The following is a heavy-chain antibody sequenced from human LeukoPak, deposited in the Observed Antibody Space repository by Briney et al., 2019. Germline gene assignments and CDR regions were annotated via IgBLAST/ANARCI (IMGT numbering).Heavy chain of an antibody. D-gene: IGHD2-21*01. J-gene: IGHJ3*02. CDR1: GYSFTSYW. CDR3: ASIRRGVSDAFDI. Sequence: GESLKISCKGSGYSFTSYWIGWVRQMPGKGLEWMGIIYPDDSDTRYSPSFQGQVTISADKSISTAYLQWSSLKASDTAMYYCASIRRGVSDAFDIWGQGTMVTVSS. V-gene: IGHV5-51*01. CDR2: IYPDDSDT.